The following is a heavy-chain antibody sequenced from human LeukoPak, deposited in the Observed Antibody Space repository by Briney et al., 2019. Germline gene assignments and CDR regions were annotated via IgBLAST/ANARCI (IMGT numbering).Heavy chain of an antibody. D-gene: IGHD3-22*01. Sequence: SETLSLTCTVSGGSISSYYWSWIRQPPGKGLEWIGYIYYSGSTNYNPSLKSRVTISVDTSKNQFSLKLSSVTAADTAVYYCVRERDYYDSSRAFDIWGQGTMVTVSS. J-gene: IGHJ3*02. CDR2: IYYSGST. V-gene: IGHV4-59*01. CDR1: GGSISSYY. CDR3: VRERDYYDSSRAFDI.